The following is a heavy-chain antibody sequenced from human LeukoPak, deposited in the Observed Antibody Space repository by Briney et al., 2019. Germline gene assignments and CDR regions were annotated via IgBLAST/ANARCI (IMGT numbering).Heavy chain of an antibody. J-gene: IGHJ5*02. CDR1: GGTFSSYA. D-gene: IGHD2-15*01. CDR2: LIPIFGTA. Sequence: ASVKVSCKASGGTFSSYAISWVRQAPGQGLEWMGGLIPIFGTANYAQKFQGRVTITADESTSTAYMELSSLRSEDTAVYYCATTRNPYCSGGSCYYNWFDPWGQGTLVTVSS. CDR3: ATTRNPYCSGGSCYYNWFDP. V-gene: IGHV1-69*13.